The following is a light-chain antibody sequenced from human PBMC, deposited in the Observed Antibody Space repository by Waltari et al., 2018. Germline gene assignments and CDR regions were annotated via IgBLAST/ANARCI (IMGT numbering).Light chain of an antibody. CDR1: NSDVGGYDY. V-gene: IGLV2-11*01. CDR2: DVS. CDR3: CSYAGSYTWV. J-gene: IGLJ3*02. Sequence: QSALTQPRSVSGSPGQSVTISCTGTNSDVGGYDYVPWYQQHPGKAPKFMIYDVSKRPSGVPDRFSGSKSGNTASLTISGLQAEDEADYYCCSYAGSYTWVFGGGTKLTVL.